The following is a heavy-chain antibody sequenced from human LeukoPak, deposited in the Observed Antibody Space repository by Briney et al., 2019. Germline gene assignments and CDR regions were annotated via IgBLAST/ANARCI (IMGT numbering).Heavy chain of an antibody. V-gene: IGHV3-30-3*01. CDR2: ISYDGSNK. D-gene: IGHD5-12*01. CDR1: GFTFSSYA. Sequence: PGGSLRLSCAASGFTFSSYAMHWVRQAPGKGLGWGAVISYDGSNKYYADSVKGRFTISRDNAENSLFLQMNSLRAEDTAVYYCARDRWVASKYEGDFDYWGQGTLVTVSS. J-gene: IGHJ4*02. CDR3: ARDRWVASKYEGDFDY.